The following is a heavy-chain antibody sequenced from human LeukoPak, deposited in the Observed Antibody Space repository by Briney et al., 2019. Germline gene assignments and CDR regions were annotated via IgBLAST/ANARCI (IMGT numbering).Heavy chain of an antibody. D-gene: IGHD1-26*01. CDR3: ARLGQVILPNDAFDI. Sequence: ASVKVSCTASGYTFTASYIHWVRQAPGQGLEWMGWIKANNGGTTYAQRLQGRVTMTRDTSISTAYMDLSRLTSDDTAVYYCARLGQVILPNDAFDIWGKGTMVTVSS. V-gene: IGHV1-2*02. J-gene: IGHJ3*02. CDR2: IKANNGGT. CDR1: GYTFTASY.